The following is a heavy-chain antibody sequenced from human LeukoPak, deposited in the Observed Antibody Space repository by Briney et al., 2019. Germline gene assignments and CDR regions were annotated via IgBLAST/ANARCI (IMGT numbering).Heavy chain of an antibody. Sequence: QPGRSLRLSCAASGFTFSSYVMHWVRQAPGKGLEWVAVISYDGSNKYYADSVKGRFTISRDNSKNTLYLQMNGLRAEDTAVYYCAKDPSSGADCFDIWGQGTMVTVSS. D-gene: IGHD6-19*01. J-gene: IGHJ3*02. CDR1: GFTFSSYV. CDR3: AKDPSSGADCFDI. CDR2: ISYDGSNK. V-gene: IGHV3-30*18.